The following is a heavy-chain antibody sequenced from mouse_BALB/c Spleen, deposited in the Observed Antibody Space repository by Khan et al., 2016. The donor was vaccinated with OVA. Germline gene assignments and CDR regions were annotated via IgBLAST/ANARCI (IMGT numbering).Heavy chain of an antibody. V-gene: IGHV5-6*01. CDR1: GFIFSSYS. J-gene: IGHJ3*01. CDR3: ASHLTGSFAY. D-gene: IGHD4-1*01. Sequence: EVELVELGGDLVKPGGSLKLSCAASGFIFSSYSMSWVRQTPDKRLEWVATISSGGDYTYYPDNVKGRFTISRDNAKNTLYLQMSSLKSEDTAMYYCASHLTGSFAYWGQGTLVTVSA. CDR2: ISSGGDYT.